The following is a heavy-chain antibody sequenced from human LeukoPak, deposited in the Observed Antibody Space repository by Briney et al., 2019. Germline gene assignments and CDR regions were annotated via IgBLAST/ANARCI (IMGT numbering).Heavy chain of an antibody. CDR1: GDSVSSNSAA. V-gene: IGHV6-1*01. D-gene: IGHD5-24*01. Sequence: SQTLSLTCAISGDSVSSNSAAWNWIRQSPSRGLEWLGRTYYRSKWYNDYAVSVKSRITINPDTSKNQFSLQLNSVTPEDTAVYHCARDPEEVEMDYYYGMDVWGQGTTVTVSS. CDR2: TYYRSKWYN. CDR3: ARDPEEVEMDYYYGMDV. J-gene: IGHJ6*02.